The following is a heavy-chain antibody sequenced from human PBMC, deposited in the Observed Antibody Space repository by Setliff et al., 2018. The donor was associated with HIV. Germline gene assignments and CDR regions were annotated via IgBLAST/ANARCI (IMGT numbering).Heavy chain of an antibody. CDR3: ATKGWNAYKAFDY. V-gene: IGHV4-34*01. Sequence: PSETLSLTCAVYGESFSDYSWNWNCQTPEKGLEWIAEITHSGSTNYNPSLRGRVTILLGTSKNHFSLNLRSVTAADTAFYYCATKGWNAYKAFDYWGQGTLVTVSS. J-gene: IGHJ4*02. D-gene: IGHD1-1*01. CDR2: ITHSGST. CDR1: GESFSDYS.